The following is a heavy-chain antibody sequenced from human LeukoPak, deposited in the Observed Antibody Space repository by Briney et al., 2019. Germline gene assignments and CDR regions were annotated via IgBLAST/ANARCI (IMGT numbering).Heavy chain of an antibody. V-gene: IGHV1-2*02. CDR2: INPNSGGT. CDR1: GYTFTGYY. Sequence: ASVEVSCKASGYTFTGYYMHWVRQAPGQGLEWMGWINPNSGGTNYAQKFQGRVTMTRDTSISTAYMELSRLRSDDTAVYYCARVVGSSSSFYYYYMDVWGKGTTVTVSS. CDR3: ARVVGSSSSFYYYYMDV. J-gene: IGHJ6*03. D-gene: IGHD6-6*01.